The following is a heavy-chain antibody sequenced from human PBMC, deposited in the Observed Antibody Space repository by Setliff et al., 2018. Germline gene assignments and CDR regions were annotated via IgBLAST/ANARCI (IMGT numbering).Heavy chain of an antibody. CDR3: AGGYPSNFDY. Sequence: GESLKISCAASGFSFSSFAMTWIRQAPGKALEWVSSVGDSNSITYYPDSAKGRFTISRDNSKNTLYLQLNSLRAEDTAIYYCAGGYPSNFDYWGQETLVTVSS. CDR1: GFSFSSFA. V-gene: IGHV3-23*01. D-gene: IGHD3-22*01. CDR2: VGDSNSIT. J-gene: IGHJ4*02.